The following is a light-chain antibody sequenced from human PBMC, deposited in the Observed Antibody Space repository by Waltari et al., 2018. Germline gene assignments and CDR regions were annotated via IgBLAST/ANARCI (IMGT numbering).Light chain of an antibody. CDR1: SRDVGGYNY. J-gene: IGLJ3*02. CDR3: SSYTSSSTLV. V-gene: IGLV2-14*01. Sequence: QSALTQPASVSGSPAQSTPISCTRTSRDVGGYNYVPWYQQHPGKAPKLMIYDVSNRPSGVSNRFSGSKSGNTASLTISGLQAEDEADYYCSSYTSSSTLVFGGGTKLTVL. CDR2: DVS.